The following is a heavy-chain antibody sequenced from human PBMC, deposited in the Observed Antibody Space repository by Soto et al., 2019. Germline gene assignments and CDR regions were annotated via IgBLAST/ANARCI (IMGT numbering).Heavy chain of an antibody. Sequence: GGSLRLSCVASGFTFSGSAMHWVRQASGKGLEWVGRIRSKANSDATAYGASVKGRFTISRDDSKNTAYLQMNSLKTEDTAVYYCVLYCSGGSCPDAFDIRGQRTMVTVSS. D-gene: IGHD2-15*01. CDR2: IRSKANSDAT. CDR1: GFTFSGSA. V-gene: IGHV3-73*01. CDR3: VLYCSGGSCPDAFDI. J-gene: IGHJ3*02.